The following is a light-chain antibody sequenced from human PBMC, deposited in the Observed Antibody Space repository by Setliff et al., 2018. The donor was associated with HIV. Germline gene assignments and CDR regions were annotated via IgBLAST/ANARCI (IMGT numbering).Light chain of an antibody. J-gene: IGLJ1*01. CDR1: SSDVGGYNH. Sequence: QSALTQPASVSGSPGQSITISCTGTSSDVGGYNHVSWYQQHPGKAPKLIIFDVGNRPSGVSSRFSGSKSGNTASLTISGLQAEDEADFYYCSFTSINTYVFGTGTKVTVL. V-gene: IGLV2-14*03. CDR2: DVG. CDR3: CSFTSINTYV.